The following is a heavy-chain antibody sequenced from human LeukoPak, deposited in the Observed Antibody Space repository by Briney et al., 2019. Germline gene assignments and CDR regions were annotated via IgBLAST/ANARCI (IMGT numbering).Heavy chain of an antibody. Sequence: GGSLRLPCAASGFAFSTHAMNWVRQAPGKGLERVSAISGSGVATYYADSVKGRFTISRDNAKSTLYLQMNSLRAEDTAVYYCLTTVETTIDAFDIWGQGTMVTVSS. CDR3: LTTVETTIDAFDI. D-gene: IGHD1-26*01. J-gene: IGHJ3*02. V-gene: IGHV3-23*01. CDR1: GFAFSTHA. CDR2: ISGSGVAT.